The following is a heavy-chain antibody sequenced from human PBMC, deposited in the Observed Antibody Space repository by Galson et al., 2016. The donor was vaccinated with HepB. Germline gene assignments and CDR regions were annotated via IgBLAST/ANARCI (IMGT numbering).Heavy chain of an antibody. CDR3: ARIRETASVPRAQHYWFFDR. Sequence: SETLSLTCTVSGGSVFSATQYWSWIRQSPGKGLEWIGYIYYSGATNYNPPLTSRVTISIDKSKNQFSLKVTSVTAADTAVYYCARIRETASVPRAQHYWFFDRCGRGTLVTVSS. CDR1: GGSVFSATQY. D-gene: IGHD5-18*01. V-gene: IGHV4-61*01. CDR2: IYYSGAT. J-gene: IGHJ2*01.